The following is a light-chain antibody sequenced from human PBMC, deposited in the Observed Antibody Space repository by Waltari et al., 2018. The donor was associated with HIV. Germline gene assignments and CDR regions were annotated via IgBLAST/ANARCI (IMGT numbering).Light chain of an antibody. CDR1: QRISTW. J-gene: IGKJ5*01. CDR3: RQYQAYSLP. V-gene: IGKV1-5*03. CDR2: KTA. Sequence: DIQMTQSPSTLSASVGDRVTITCRSSQRISTWLAWYQQQPGRAPKLLNYKTASLQSGVPSRFSGSGSGQEVSLTISSLQPDDFTTYYFRQYQAYSLPFGQGTRLE.